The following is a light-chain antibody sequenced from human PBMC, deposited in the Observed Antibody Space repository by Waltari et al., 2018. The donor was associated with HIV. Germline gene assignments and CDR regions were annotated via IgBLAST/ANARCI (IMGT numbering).Light chain of an antibody. Sequence: QSALTQPASVSGSPGQSITISCTGTSSDVGSYNLVSWYQQRPGKAPKRMIYEGSNRPSGVSDRLSGSKSGNTASLTISGLQAEDEADYYCSSYTTGSTLVVFGTGTKVIVL. J-gene: IGLJ1*01. CDR3: SSYTTGSTLVV. V-gene: IGLV2-14*02. CDR1: SSDVGSYNL. CDR2: EGS.